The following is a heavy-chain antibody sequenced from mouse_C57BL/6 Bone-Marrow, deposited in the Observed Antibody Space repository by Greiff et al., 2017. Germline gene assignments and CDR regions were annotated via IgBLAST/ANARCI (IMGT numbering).Heavy chain of an antibody. J-gene: IGHJ1*03. V-gene: IGHV1-55*01. D-gene: IGHD1-1*01. CDR1: GYTFTSYW. Sequence: QVQLQQPGAELVKPGASVKMSCKASGYTFTSYWITWVKQRPGQGLEWIGDIYPGSGGTNYNEKFKGKATLTVDTSSSTAYMQLSSLTSEDAAVYYCARGGIYYYGSSWYFDVWGTGTTVTVSA. CDR2: IYPGSGGT. CDR3: ARGGIYYYGSSWYFDV.